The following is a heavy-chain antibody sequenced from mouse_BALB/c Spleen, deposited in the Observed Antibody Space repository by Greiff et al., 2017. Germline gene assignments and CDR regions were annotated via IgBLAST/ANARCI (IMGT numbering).Heavy chain of an antibody. D-gene: IGHD2-1*01. V-gene: IGHV5-17*02. Sequence: EVQVVESGGGLVQPGGSRKLSCAASGFTFSSFGMHWVRQAPEKGLEWVAYISSGSSTIYYADTVKGRFTISRDNPKNTLFLQMTSLRSEDTAMYYCARMNYGNYFDYWGQGTTLTVSS. CDR2: ISSGSSTI. CDR3: ARMNYGNYFDY. CDR1: GFTFSSFG. J-gene: IGHJ2*01.